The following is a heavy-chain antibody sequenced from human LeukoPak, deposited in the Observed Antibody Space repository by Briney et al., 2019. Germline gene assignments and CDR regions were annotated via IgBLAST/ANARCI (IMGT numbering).Heavy chain of an antibody. CDR1: GFTFSSYA. CDR2: ISYDGSNK. V-gene: IGHV3-30*04. D-gene: IGHD5-18*01. Sequence: GGSLRLSCAASGFTFSSYAMHWVRQAPGKGLEWVAVISYDGSNKYYADSVKGRFTISRDNSKNTLYLQMNSLRAEDTAVYYCARRVGYSYGADYWGQGTLVTVSS. CDR3: ARRVGYSYGADY. J-gene: IGHJ4*02.